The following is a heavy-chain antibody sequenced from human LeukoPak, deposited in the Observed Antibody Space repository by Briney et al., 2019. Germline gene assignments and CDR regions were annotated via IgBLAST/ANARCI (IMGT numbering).Heavy chain of an antibody. Sequence: GSLRLSCAASGFTFSSYEMNWVRQAPGKGLEWVSYISSSGSTIYYADSVKGRFTISRDNAKNSLYLQMNSLRAEDTAVYYCARDSRPNSSSSRKDFDYWGQGTLVTVPS. CDR3: ARDSRPNSSSSRKDFDY. CDR1: GFTFSSYE. CDR2: ISSSGSTI. D-gene: IGHD6-6*01. J-gene: IGHJ4*02. V-gene: IGHV3-48*03.